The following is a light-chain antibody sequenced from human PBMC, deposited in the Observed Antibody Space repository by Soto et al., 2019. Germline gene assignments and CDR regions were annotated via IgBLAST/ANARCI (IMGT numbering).Light chain of an antibody. CDR2: EAT. Sequence: QSALTQPASVSGSPGQSITISCTGTSNDVGRYNLVSWYQHHPGKAPKLIIYEATKRPSGVSDRFSGSKSGNTASLTISGLQAADETDYCCCSYAGTTTLLFGGGTKVTV. CDR1: SNDVGRYNL. J-gene: IGLJ2*01. CDR3: CSYAGTTTLL. V-gene: IGLV2-23*01.